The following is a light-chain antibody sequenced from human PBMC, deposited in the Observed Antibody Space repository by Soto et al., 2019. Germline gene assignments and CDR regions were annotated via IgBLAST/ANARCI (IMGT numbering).Light chain of an antibody. J-gene: IGKJ4*01. V-gene: IGKV3-11*01. CDR2: DAS. CDR1: QSVSSY. Sequence: EIVLTQSPATLSLSPGERATLSCRASQSVSSYLAWDQQKPGQAPRLLIYDASNRATGIPARFSGSGSGTDFTLTISSLEPEDFAVYYCQQRSYWPLTFGGGTKVEIK. CDR3: QQRSYWPLT.